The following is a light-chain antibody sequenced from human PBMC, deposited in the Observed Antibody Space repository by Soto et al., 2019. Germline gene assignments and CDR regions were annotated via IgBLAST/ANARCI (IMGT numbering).Light chain of an antibody. CDR3: SSFTSSTTLV. CDR2: DVT. Sequence: QSVLTQPASVSGSPGQSITISCTGSNSDIGGYNYVSWYQQHPGKVPKLMIYDVTNRPSGVSNRFSGSKSGNTASLTISGLQAEDVADYYCSSFTSSTTLVFGGGTKLTVL. V-gene: IGLV2-14*01. CDR1: NSDIGGYNY. J-gene: IGLJ2*01.